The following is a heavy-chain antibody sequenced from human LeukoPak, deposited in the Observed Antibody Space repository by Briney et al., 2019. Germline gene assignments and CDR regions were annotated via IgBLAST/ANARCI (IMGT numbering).Heavy chain of an antibody. Sequence: GGSLRLSCAASGFTFSDYYMSWIRQAPGKGLEWVSYISSSGSTIYYADSVKGRFTISRDNAKNSLYLQMNSLRAEDTAVYYCASYQGSVTVLTPSPLDYWGEGTLVTVSS. V-gene: IGHV3-11*01. D-gene: IGHD4-23*01. CDR2: ISSSGSTI. CDR1: GFTFSDYY. J-gene: IGHJ4*02. CDR3: ASYQGSVTVLTPSPLDY.